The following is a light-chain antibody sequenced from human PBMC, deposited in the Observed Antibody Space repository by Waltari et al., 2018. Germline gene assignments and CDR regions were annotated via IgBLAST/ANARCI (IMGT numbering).Light chain of an antibody. CDR1: SSDVGSYNY. V-gene: IGLV2-14*03. J-gene: IGLJ2*01. Sequence: QSALTQPASVSGSPGQLITISCTGTSSDVGSYNYVPWYQQHPGKAPKLIIYDVTNRPSGVSNRFSGSKSGNTASLTISGLQAEDEADYYCSSYMDTTTLELFGGGTSLTVL. CDR2: DVT. CDR3: SSYMDTTTLEL.